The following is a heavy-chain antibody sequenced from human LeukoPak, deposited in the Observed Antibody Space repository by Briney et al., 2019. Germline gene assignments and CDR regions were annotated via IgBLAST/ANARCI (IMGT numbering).Heavy chain of an antibody. J-gene: IGHJ4*02. D-gene: IGHD3-22*01. CDR3: AKDTEDTYYYDSSGYPGVY. Sequence: GGSLRLSCAASGFTFSSYAMSWVRQAPGKGLEWVSAISGSGGSTYYADSVKGRFTISRDNSENTLYLQMNSLRAEDTAVYYCAKDTEDTYYYDSSGYPGVYWGQGTLVTVSS. V-gene: IGHV3-23*01. CDR2: ISGSGGST. CDR1: GFTFSSYA.